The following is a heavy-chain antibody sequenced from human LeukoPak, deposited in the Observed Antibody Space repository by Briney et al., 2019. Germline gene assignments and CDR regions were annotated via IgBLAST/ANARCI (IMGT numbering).Heavy chain of an antibody. CDR3: AREGPYGDSSFDY. CDR2: ISSSGRSI. D-gene: IGHD4-17*01. CDR1: GFTFSDYY. Sequence: GGSLRLSCAASGFTFSDYYMSWIRQAPGKGLEWVSYISSSGRSIYYADSVKGRFTISRDNAKNSLYLQMNSLRAEDTALYYCAREGPYGDSSFDYWGQGTLVTVSS. J-gene: IGHJ4*02. V-gene: IGHV3-11*01.